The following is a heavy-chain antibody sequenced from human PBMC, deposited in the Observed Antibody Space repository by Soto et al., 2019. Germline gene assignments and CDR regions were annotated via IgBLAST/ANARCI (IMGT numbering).Heavy chain of an antibody. CDR1: GYSFTSYW. Sequence: GESLKISCKGSGYSFTSYWIGWVRQMPGKGLEWMGIIYPGDSDTRYSPSFQGQVTISADKSISTAYLQWSSLKASDTAMYYCARTGLGSSYYYGSGSHIDYWGQGTLVTGSS. CDR3: ARTGLGSSYYYGSGSHIDY. CDR2: IYPGDSDT. D-gene: IGHD3-10*01. V-gene: IGHV5-51*01. J-gene: IGHJ4*02.